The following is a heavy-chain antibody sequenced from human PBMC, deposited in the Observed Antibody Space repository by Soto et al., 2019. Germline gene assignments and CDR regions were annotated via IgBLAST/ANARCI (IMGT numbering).Heavy chain of an antibody. CDR1: GFAFSSHP. J-gene: IGHJ3*02. Sequence: GGSLRLSCAASGFAFSSHPMSWVRQAPEKGLEWVSGISDSGGLTYNADSVKGRFTISRDNSKNTLYLQMNSLRAEDTAVYYCARRAFGSSRTFDIWGQGTMVTVS. V-gene: IGHV3-23*01. CDR3: ARRAFGSSRTFDI. D-gene: IGHD6-6*01. CDR2: ISDSGGLT.